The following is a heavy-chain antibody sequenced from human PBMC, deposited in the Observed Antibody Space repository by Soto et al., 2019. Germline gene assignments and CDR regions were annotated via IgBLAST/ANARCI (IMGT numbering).Heavy chain of an antibody. CDR3: ARYEYGNYLYGVDV. V-gene: IGHV4-34*02. Sequence: QVHLQQRGAGLLKPSETLSLNCVVSGESFSGYYWSWIRQTPGMGLEWIGEVDHRGSTTYNPSLKKRASISIDSSKTQFSLDLTSVTAADTALYFCARYEYGNYLYGVDVWGQGTRVTVS. J-gene: IGHJ6*02. CDR2: VDHRGST. D-gene: IGHD1-7*01. CDR1: GESFSGYY.